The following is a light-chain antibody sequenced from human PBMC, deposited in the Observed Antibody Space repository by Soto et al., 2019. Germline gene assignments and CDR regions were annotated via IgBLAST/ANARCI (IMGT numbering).Light chain of an antibody. CDR2: AAS. Sequence: IRMKQSPSALTTSTGDKITITCRATQGISSYLAWYQQKPGKAPKLLIYAASTLQSGVPSRFSGSGSGTDFTLTISCLQSEDFATYYCQQYYSYPRTFGQGTKVDIK. CDR3: QQYYSYPRT. J-gene: IGKJ1*01. V-gene: IGKV1-8*01. CDR1: QGISSY.